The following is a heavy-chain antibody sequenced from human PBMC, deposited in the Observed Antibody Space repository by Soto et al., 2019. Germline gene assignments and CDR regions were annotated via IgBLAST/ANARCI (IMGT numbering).Heavy chain of an antibody. CDR1: GFTFSSYA. CDR2: ISGSGGST. Sequence: GGSLRLSCAASGFTFSSYAMSWVRQAPGKGLEWVSAISGSGGSTYYADSVKGRFTISRDNSKNTLYLQMNSLRAEDTAVYYCAKDRGSEGWWYPGYYFDYWGQGTLVTVSS. CDR3: AKDRGSEGWWYPGYYFDY. V-gene: IGHV3-23*01. D-gene: IGHD2-15*01. J-gene: IGHJ4*02.